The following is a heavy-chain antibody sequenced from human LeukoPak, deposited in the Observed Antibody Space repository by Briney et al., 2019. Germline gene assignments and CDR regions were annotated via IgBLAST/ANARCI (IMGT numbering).Heavy chain of an antibody. V-gene: IGHV3-66*01. CDR2: IYSGGST. CDR1: GFTVSSNY. D-gene: IGHD2-15*01. J-gene: IGHJ4*02. Sequence: GGSLRLSCAASGFTVSSNYMSWVRQAPGKGLEWVSVIYSGGSTYYADSVKGRFTISRDNSKNTLYLQMNSLRAEDTAVYYCARDRWSGIDRYYFDYWGQGTLVTVSS. CDR3: ARDRWSGIDRYYFDY.